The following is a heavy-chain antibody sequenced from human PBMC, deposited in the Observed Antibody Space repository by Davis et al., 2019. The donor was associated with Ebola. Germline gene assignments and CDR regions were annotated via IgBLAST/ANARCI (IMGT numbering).Heavy chain of an antibody. CDR1: GYTFPTYG. V-gene: IGHV1-18*01. D-gene: IGHD2-21*01. J-gene: IGHJ4*02. CDR3: ARGGGSTYSGIDH. Sequence: ASVKVSCKASGYTFPTYGITWVRQAPGQGLDWVGWISPSKGDANYIQKLQGRVTLTTDTSTSTAYMELRSLRSDDTAVYYCARGGGSTYSGIDHWGQGTPVTVSS. CDR2: ISPSKGDA.